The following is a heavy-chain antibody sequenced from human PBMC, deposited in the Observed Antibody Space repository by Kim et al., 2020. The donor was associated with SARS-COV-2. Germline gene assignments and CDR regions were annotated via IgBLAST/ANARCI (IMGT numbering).Heavy chain of an antibody. J-gene: IGHJ4*02. CDR2: IYSSGSS. D-gene: IGHD2-21*01. CDR1: GGFISGFY. Sequence: SETLYLTCSVSGGFISGFYWSWTRQAAGKGLEWIGRIYSSGSSNYNPSLQSRVSMSVDTSKNQFSLELNSVAAADTGVYFCTRDSAIIPFDYWGPGILVTVSS. V-gene: IGHV4-4*07. CDR3: TRDSAIIPFDY.